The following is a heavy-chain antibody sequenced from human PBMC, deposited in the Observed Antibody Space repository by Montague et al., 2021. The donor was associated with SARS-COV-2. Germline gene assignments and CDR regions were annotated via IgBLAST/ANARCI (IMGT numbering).Heavy chain of an antibody. J-gene: IGHJ3*02. CDR2: IYYSGST. CDR3: ASPTYYYDSRGSDALDI. V-gene: IGHV4-39*01. D-gene: IGHD3-22*01. CDR1: GGSISSSSYY. Sequence: SETLSLTCTASGGSISSSSYYWGWIRQPPGKGLEWIGSIYYSGSTYYNPSLKSRVTISVDTSKNQLSLKLSSVTAADTAVYYCASPTYYYDSRGSDALDIWGQGTMVTVSS.